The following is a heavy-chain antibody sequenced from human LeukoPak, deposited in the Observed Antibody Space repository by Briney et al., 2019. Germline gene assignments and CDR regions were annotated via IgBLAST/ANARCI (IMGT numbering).Heavy chain of an antibody. J-gene: IGHJ3*02. D-gene: IGHD3-10*01. CDR2: ISYDGSNK. CDR3: ARREAGDAFDI. CDR1: GFTFSSYA. Sequence: GGSLRLSCAASGFTFSSYAMHWVRQAPGKRLEWVAVISYDGSNKYYADSVKGRFTISRDNSKNTLYLQMNSLRAEDTAVYYCARREAGDAFDIWGQGTMVTVSS. V-gene: IGHV3-30-3*01.